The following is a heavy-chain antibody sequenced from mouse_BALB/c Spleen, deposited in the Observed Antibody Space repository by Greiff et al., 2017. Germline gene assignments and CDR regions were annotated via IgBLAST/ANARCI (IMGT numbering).Heavy chain of an antibody. CDR2: ILPGSGST. J-gene: IGHJ2*01. V-gene: IGHV1-9*01. D-gene: IGHD1-1*01. CDR3: ARWDYDYYGSSYRDY. Sequence: VQLQQSGAELMKPGASVKISCKATGYTFSSYWIEWVKQRPGHGLEWIGEILPGSGSTNYNEKFKGKATFTADTSSNTAYMQLSSLTSEDSAVYYCARWDYDYYGSSYRDYWGQGTTLTVSS. CDR1: GYTFSSYW.